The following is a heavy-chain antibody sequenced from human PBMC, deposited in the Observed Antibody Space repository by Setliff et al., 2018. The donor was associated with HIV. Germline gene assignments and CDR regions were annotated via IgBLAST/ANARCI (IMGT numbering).Heavy chain of an antibody. D-gene: IGHD2-2*01. CDR2: INVGKGDT. CDR3: ARDVPTYCSSINCYDTMNQNWFDP. CDR1: GYTFTTYS. Sequence: ASVKVSCKASGYTFTTYSIHWVRQAPGQSLEWMGWINVGKGDTKYSQELQGRITLTTDTSANTAYMELSSLRSDDTAVYFCARDVPTYCSSINCYDTMNQNWFDPWGQGTLVTVSS. J-gene: IGHJ5*02. V-gene: IGHV1-3*01.